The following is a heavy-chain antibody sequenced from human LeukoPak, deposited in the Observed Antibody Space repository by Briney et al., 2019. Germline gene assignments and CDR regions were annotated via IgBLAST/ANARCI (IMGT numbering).Heavy chain of an antibody. D-gene: IGHD3-22*01. CDR1: GLTFSSYS. CDR2: ISSSSSYI. J-gene: IGHJ4*02. CDR3: ARDDSSGYYPPDY. V-gene: IGHV3-21*01. Sequence: GGSLRLSCAASGLTFSSYSMNWVRQAPGKGLEWVSSISSSSSYIYYADSVKGRFTISRDNAKNSLYLQMNSLRAEDTAVYYCARDDSSGYYPPDYWGQGTLVTVSS.